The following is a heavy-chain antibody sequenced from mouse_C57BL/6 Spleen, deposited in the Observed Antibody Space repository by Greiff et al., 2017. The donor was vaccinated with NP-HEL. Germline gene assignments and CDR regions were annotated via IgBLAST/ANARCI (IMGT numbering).Heavy chain of an antibody. Sequence: EVQLVESGEGLVKPGGSLKLSCAASGFTFSSYAMSWVRQTPEKRLEWVAYISSGGDYIYYADTVKGRFTISRENARNTLYLQSSSLKSEDTAMYYCTREGTGTWGYFDVWGTGTTVTVSS. J-gene: IGHJ1*03. D-gene: IGHD4-1*01. CDR2: ISSGGDYI. V-gene: IGHV5-9-1*02. CDR3: TREGTGTWGYFDV. CDR1: GFTFSSYA.